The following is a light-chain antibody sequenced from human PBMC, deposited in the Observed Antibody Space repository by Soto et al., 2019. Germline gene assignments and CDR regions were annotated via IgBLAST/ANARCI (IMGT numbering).Light chain of an antibody. CDR1: QSVRNN. Sequence: EIVMTQSPATLSVSPGERATLSCRASQSVRNNLAWYQQKPGQAPRLLIYGASTRATGIPARFSGSGSGTEFTLTIGSLQSEDFAVYYCQQYKNWPLLTFGGGTKVEIK. J-gene: IGKJ4*01. V-gene: IGKV3D-15*01. CDR2: GAS. CDR3: QQYKNWPLLT.